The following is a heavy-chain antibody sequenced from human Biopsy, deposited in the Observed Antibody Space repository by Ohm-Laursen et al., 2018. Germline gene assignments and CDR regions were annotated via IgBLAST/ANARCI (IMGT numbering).Heavy chain of an antibody. J-gene: IGHJ3*01. CDR3: VGGQRAPPIGVTVPGDAFDL. D-gene: IGHD2/OR15-2a*01. CDR2: RIPYFNTI. V-gene: IGHV1-69*13. Sequence: SVKVSCKASGVTFDTYAFGWVRQAPGQGLEWMGGRIPYFNTIYYARNFQDRAVITADRSARTTDMQLSGLRPDDTAVYYCVGGQRAPPIGVTVPGDAFDLGAPGKRVTASP. CDR1: GVTFDTYA.